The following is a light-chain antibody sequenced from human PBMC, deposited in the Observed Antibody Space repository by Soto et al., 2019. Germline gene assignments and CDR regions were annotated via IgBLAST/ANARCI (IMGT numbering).Light chain of an antibody. Sequence: EIVMTQSPATLSVSPGERATLSCRASQSVSSSYLAWYQQKPGQAPRLLIYGASSRATGIPDRFSGSGSGTDFTLTISRLEPEDFAVYYCQQYGSSSINFGQGTRLEIK. CDR1: QSVSSSY. CDR3: QQYGSSSIN. CDR2: GAS. J-gene: IGKJ5*01. V-gene: IGKV3-20*01.